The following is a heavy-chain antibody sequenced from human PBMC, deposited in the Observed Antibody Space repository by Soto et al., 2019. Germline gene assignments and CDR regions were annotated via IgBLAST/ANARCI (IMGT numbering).Heavy chain of an antibody. J-gene: IGHJ6*03. Sequence: GGSLRLSCAASGFTFSSYWMHWVRQAPGKGLVWVSRINSDGSSTSYADSVKGRFTISRDNAKNTLYLQMNSLRAEDTTVYYCVVPAAMEWYYYYYYYMDVWGKGTTVTVSS. CDR3: VVPAAMEWYYYYYYYMDV. D-gene: IGHD2-2*01. CDR1: GFTFSSYW. CDR2: INSDGSST. V-gene: IGHV3-74*01.